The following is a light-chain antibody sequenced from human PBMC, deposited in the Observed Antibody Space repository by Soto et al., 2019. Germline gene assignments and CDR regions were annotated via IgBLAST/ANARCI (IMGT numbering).Light chain of an antibody. CDR2: AAS. V-gene: IGKV1-9*01. Sequence: DIQLTQSPSFLSASVGDRVTITCRASQGINNYLGWYQQKPGKAPKLLIYAASTLQSGVPSRFSGSGSGTEFTLTISSLQPEDFATYSCQQLNSYPITFGPGTKVDI. J-gene: IGKJ3*01. CDR1: QGINNY. CDR3: QQLNSYPIT.